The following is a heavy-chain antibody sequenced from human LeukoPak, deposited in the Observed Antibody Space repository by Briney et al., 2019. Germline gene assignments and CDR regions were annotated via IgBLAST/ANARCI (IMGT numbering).Heavy chain of an antibody. V-gene: IGHV1-2*02. Sequence: ASVKVSCKGSGYTFSKYAMNWVRQAPGQGLEWMGWINPNSGGTNYAQKFQGRVTMTRDTSISTAYMELSRLRSDDTAVYYCAREKRGIVVVPAAILGYAFDIWGQGTMVTVSS. CDR1: GYTFSKYA. CDR3: AREKRGIVVVPAAILGYAFDI. D-gene: IGHD2-2*02. J-gene: IGHJ3*02. CDR2: INPNSGGT.